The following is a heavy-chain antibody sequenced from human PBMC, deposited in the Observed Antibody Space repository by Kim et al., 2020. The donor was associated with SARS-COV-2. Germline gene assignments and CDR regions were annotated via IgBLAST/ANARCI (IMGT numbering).Heavy chain of an antibody. J-gene: IGHJ4*02. CDR2: ISWNSGSI. D-gene: IGHD1-26*01. V-gene: IGHV3-9*01. Sequence: GGSLRLSCAASGFTFGDYAMHWVRQAPGKGLEWVSGISWNSGSIGYADSVKGRFTISRDNAKNSLYLQMNSLRAEDTALYYCAKDSRRFGGIDGYIDYWGQGTXVTVSS. CDR1: GFTFGDYA. CDR3: AKDSRRFGGIDGYIDY.